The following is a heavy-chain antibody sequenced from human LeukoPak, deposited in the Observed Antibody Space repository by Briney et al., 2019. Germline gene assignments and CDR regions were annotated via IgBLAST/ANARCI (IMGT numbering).Heavy chain of an antibody. J-gene: IGHJ4*02. V-gene: IGHV4-34*01. CDR2: INHSGST. CDR1: GGTLSNYY. D-gene: IGHD6-13*01. CDR3: ASHSSSNFDY. Sequence: SETLSLTCTVSGGTLSNYYWSWLRQPPGKGLEWIGEINHSGSTNYNPPLKSRVTISLDTSKNQYSLKLSSVTAADTAVYYCASHSSSNFDYWGQGTPVTVSS.